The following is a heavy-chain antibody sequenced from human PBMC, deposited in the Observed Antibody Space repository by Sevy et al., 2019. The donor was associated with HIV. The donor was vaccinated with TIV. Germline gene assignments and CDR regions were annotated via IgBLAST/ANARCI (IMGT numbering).Heavy chain of an antibody. D-gene: IGHD6-19*01. CDR3: ARDITLGLYSSGWYGGVGY. V-gene: IGHV3-21*01. CDR1: GFTFSSYS. J-gene: IGHJ4*02. CDR2: ISSSSSYK. Sequence: GGSLRLSCAASGFTFSSYSMNWVRQAPGKGLEWVSSISSSSSYKYHADSVKGRFTISRDNVKNSLNLQMNSLRVEDTAVYYGARDITLGLYSSGWYGGVGYWGQGTLVTVSS.